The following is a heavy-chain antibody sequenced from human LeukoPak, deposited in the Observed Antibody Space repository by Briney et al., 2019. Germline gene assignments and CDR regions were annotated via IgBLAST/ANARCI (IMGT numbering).Heavy chain of an antibody. D-gene: IGHD6-13*01. CDR3: AKGRGLRIAAAGIGY. CDR1: GFTFSSYS. CDR2: ISSSSSTI. J-gene: IGHJ4*02. Sequence: GGSLRLSCAASGFTFSSYSMNWARQAPGKGLEWVSYISSSSSTIYYADSVKGRFTISRDNAKNSLYLQMNSLRAEDTAVYYCAKGRGLRIAAAGIGYWGQGTLVTVSS. V-gene: IGHV3-48*01.